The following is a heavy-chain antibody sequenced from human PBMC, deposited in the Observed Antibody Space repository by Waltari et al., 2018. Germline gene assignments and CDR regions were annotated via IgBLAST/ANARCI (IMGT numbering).Heavy chain of an antibody. J-gene: IGHJ4*02. CDR2: INHRGST. D-gene: IGHD4-4*01. V-gene: IGHV4-34*01. CDR1: GGSFSGYY. CDR3: ARTKVRLQHY. Sequence: QVQLQQWGAGLLKPSETLSLTCAVYGGSFSGYYWSWIRQPPGKGLEWIGEINHRGSTNYNPALKRRVTISVDTSKSQFSLKLSSVTAADTAVYYCARTKVRLQHYWGQGTLVTVSS.